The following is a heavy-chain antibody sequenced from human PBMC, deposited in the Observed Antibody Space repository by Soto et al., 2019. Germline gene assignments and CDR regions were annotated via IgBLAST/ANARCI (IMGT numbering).Heavy chain of an antibody. J-gene: IGHJ4*02. CDR1: GFTFRSNW. D-gene: IGHD6-13*01. CDR2: INSDGSST. V-gene: IGHV3-74*01. CDR3: VRGISSWYVSFGY. Sequence: PGGSLRLSCAASGFTFRSNWMHWVRQAPGKGLVWVSRINSDGSSTSYADSVKGQFTISRDNAKNKLYLQMNSLRVEDTAVYYCVRGISSWYVSFGYWGQGTLVTV.